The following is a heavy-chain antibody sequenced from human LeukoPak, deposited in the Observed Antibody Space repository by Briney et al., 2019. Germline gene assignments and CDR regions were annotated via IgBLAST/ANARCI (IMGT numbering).Heavy chain of an antibody. Sequence: SETLSLTCTVSGGSISSYYWSWIRQPPGKGLEWIGYIYYSGSTNYNPSLKSRVTISVDTSKNQSSLKLSSVTAADTAVYYCARDRSARATFLDAFDIWGQGTMVTVSS. V-gene: IGHV4-59*01. J-gene: IGHJ3*02. CDR2: IYYSGST. CDR1: GGSISSYY. CDR3: ARDRSARATFLDAFDI. D-gene: IGHD2-15*01.